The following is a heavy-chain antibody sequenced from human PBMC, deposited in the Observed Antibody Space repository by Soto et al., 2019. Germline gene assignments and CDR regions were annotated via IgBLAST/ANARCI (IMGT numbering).Heavy chain of an antibody. D-gene: IGHD6-13*01. V-gene: IGHV3-23*01. J-gene: IGHJ6*03. CDR3: AKDLRYSSSWRYYYMDV. Sequence: GGSLRLSCAASGFTFSSYAMSWVRQAPGKGLEWVSAISGSGGSTYYADSVKGRFTISRDNSKNTLYLQMNSLRAEDTAVYYCAKDLRYSSSWRYYYMDVWGKGTTVTVSS. CDR2: ISGSGGST. CDR1: GFTFSSYA.